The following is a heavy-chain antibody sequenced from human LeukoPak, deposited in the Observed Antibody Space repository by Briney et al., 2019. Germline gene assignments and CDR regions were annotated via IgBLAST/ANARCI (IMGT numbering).Heavy chain of an antibody. CDR2: INWNGGST. CDR3: ARVGGFGELTYYFDY. D-gene: IGHD3-10*01. Sequence: GGSLRLSCAASGFTFDDYGMSWVRQAPGKGLEWVSGINWNGGSTGYADSVKGRFTISRDNAKNSLYLQMNSLRAEDTALYYCARVGGFGELTYYFDYWGQGTLVTVSS. J-gene: IGHJ4*02. CDR1: GFTFDDYG. V-gene: IGHV3-20*04.